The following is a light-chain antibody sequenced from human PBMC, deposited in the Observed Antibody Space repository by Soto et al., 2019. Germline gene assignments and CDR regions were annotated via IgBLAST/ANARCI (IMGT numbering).Light chain of an antibody. CDR3: QQCTNWPPPYT. Sequence: EIVLTQSPATLSLSPGERASLSCRASQAVGSHLAWYQHKPGQAPRLLIYDSSNRATGVPARFSGSGSGTAFTPTISSQEPEDFAVYYGQQCTNWPPPYTFGQGTKRESK. CDR1: QAVGSH. V-gene: IGKV3-11*01. CDR2: DSS. J-gene: IGKJ2*01.